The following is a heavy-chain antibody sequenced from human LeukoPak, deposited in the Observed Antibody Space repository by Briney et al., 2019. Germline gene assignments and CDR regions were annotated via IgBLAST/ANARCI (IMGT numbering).Heavy chain of an antibody. J-gene: IGHJ4*02. CDR2: INHSGST. Sequence: SETLSLTCAVYGGSFSGYYWSWIRQPPGKGLEWIGEINHSGSTNYNPSLKSRVTISVDTSKNQFSLKLSSVTAADTAVYYCARATGVQLWLLDYWGQGTLVIVSS. CDR1: GGSFSGYY. D-gene: IGHD5-18*01. V-gene: IGHV4-34*01. CDR3: ARATGVQLWLLDY.